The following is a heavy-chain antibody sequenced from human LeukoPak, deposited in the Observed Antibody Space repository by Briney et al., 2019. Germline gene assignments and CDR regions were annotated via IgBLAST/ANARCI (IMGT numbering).Heavy chain of an antibody. Sequence: PGGSLRLSCAASGFTFDDYAMHWVRQAPGKGLERVSLISGDGDNTYYADSVKGRFTISRDNSKNSLYLQMNSLRTEDTALYYCAKDPTYYYDSSGFCEHWGQGTLVTVSS. J-gene: IGHJ1*01. V-gene: IGHV3-43*02. CDR2: ISGDGDNT. D-gene: IGHD3-22*01. CDR3: AKDPTYYYDSSGFCEH. CDR1: GFTFDDYA.